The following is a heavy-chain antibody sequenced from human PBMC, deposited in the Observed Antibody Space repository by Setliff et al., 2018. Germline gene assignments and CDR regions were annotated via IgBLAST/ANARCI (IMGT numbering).Heavy chain of an antibody. Sequence: PSETLSLTCTVSGLSLSSTTYYWAWMRQPPGKRLEWIGSTYYNGTAYYNPSLQSRVAISVDTSKNYFSLDVSSVTAADTAVYYCVRESRSTWYRRDFWGQGTLVT. CDR3: VRESRSTWYRRDF. CDR2: TYYNGTA. CDR1: GLSLSSTTYY. D-gene: IGHD6-13*01. V-gene: IGHV4-39*02. J-gene: IGHJ4*02.